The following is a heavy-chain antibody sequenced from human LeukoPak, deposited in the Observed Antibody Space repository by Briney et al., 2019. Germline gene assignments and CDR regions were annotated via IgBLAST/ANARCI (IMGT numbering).Heavy chain of an antibody. V-gene: IGHV3-64D*06. D-gene: IGHD1-26*01. CDR2: ISSNGGST. CDR3: VKVRSYYRVSYFDY. CDR1: GFTFSSYA. Sequence: GGSLRLSCSASGFTFSSYAMHWVRQAPGKGLVYVSAISSNGGSTYYADSVKGRFTISRDNSKNTLYLQMSSLRAEDTAVYYCVKVRSYYRVSYFDYWGQGTLVTVSS. J-gene: IGHJ4*02.